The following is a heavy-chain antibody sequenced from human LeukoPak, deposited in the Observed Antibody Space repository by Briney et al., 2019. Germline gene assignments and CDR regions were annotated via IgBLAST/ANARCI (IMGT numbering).Heavy chain of an antibody. CDR2: IYYSGST. CDR3: ARQPADYSNYYYFDY. J-gene: IGHJ4*02. CDR1: GGSISSYY. D-gene: IGHD4-11*01. Sequence: SETLSLTCTVSGGSISSYYWSGIRQPPGKGLEWIGYIYYSGSTNYNPSLKSRVTISVDTSKNQFSLKLSSVTAADTAVYYCARQPADYSNYYYFDYWGQGTLVTVSS. V-gene: IGHV4-59*08.